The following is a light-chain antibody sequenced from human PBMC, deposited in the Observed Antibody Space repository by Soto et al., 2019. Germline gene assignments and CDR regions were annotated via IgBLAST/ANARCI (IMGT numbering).Light chain of an antibody. Sequence: QSALTQPASVSGSPGQSITISCTGTSSDVGGYNYVSWYQQHPGKVPKLMIYEVSNRPSGISHRFSGSKSGNMASLTISGLQAEDEADYYCISKTSRITYVFGTGTKVTVL. V-gene: IGLV2-14*01. CDR1: SSDVGGYNY. CDR2: EVS. CDR3: ISKTSRITYV. J-gene: IGLJ1*01.